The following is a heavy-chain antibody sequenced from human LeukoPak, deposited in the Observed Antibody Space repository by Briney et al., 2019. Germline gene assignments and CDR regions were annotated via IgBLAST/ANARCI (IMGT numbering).Heavy chain of an antibody. D-gene: IGHD5-24*01. J-gene: IGHJ4*02. V-gene: IGHV4-38-2*02. CDR1: GYSISSGYY. CDR2: IYHSGST. Sequence: SETLSLTCTVSGYSISSGYYWGWIRQPPGKGLEWIGSIYHSGSTYYNPSLKSRVTISVDTSKNQFSLKLSSVTAADTAVYYCASLDGYNHVDWGQGTLVTVSS. CDR3: ASLDGYNHVD.